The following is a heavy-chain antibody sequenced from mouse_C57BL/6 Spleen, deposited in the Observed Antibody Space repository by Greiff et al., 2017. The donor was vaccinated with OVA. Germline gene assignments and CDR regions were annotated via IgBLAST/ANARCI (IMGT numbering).Heavy chain of an antibody. CDR1: GYTFTSYG. Sequence: QVQLKESGAELARPGASVKLSCKASGYTFTSYGISWVKQRTGQGLEWIGEIYPRSGNTYYNEKFKGKATLTADKSSSTAYMELRSLTSEDSAVYFCARYDYYGSRAMDYWGQGTSVTVSS. D-gene: IGHD1-1*01. CDR3: ARYDYYGSRAMDY. J-gene: IGHJ4*01. V-gene: IGHV1-81*01. CDR2: IYPRSGNT.